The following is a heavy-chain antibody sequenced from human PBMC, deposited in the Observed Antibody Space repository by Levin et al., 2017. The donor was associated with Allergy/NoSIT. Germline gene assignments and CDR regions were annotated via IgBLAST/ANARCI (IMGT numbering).Heavy chain of an antibody. CDR3: ARDLVAASGVPVWFDP. Sequence: ETLSLTCAASGFTFSSYSMNWVRQAPGKGLEWVSYISASSTTIYYADSVEGRFTISRDNVENSLYLQMNSLRAEDTGVYYCARDLVAASGVPVWFDPWGRGTLVTVSS. V-gene: IGHV3-48*01. D-gene: IGHD6-13*01. J-gene: IGHJ5*02. CDR1: GFTFSSYS. CDR2: ISASSTTI.